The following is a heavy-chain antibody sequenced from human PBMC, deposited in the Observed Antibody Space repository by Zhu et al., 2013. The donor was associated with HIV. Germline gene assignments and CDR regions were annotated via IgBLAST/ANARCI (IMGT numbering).Heavy chain of an antibody. CDR1: GGTFSSYA. J-gene: IGHJ6*02. V-gene: IGHV1-69*01. CDR2: IIPIFGTA. D-gene: IGHD3-10*01. Sequence: QVQLVQSGAEVKKPGSSVKVSCKASGGTFSSYAISWVRQAPGQGLEWMGGIIPIFGTANYAQKFQGRVTITADESTSTAYMELSSLRSEDTAVYYCARGRGTMVRGVSSYYYYYGMDVWGQGTTVTVSS. CDR3: ARGRGTMVRGVSSYYYYYGMDV.